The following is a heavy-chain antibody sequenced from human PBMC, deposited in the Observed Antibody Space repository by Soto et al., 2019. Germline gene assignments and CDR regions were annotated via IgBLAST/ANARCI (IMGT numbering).Heavy chain of an antibody. D-gene: IGHD1-1*01. CDR3: ATWHEREHAYDV. Sequence: GGSLRLSCAASGFPFSSYAVHWVRLAPGKGLEWVAVISFDGRNKYYGDSVKGRFTTSSDSSKTTVYLQMNDLRPADTAVYYCATWHEREHAYDVWGQGTTVTVSS. CDR1: GFPFSSYA. J-gene: IGHJ3*01. CDR2: ISFDGRNK. V-gene: IGHV3-30*14.